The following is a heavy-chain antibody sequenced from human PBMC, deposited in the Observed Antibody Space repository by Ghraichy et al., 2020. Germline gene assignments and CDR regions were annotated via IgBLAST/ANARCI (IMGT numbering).Heavy chain of an antibody. CDR1: GLPFTDYY. J-gene: IGHJ4*02. CDR2: INPNSGAT. CDR3: ARDRPTNALDY. D-gene: IGHD1-1*01. Sequence: ASVKVSCKASGLPFTDYYIHWVRQAPGQGLECMGWINPNSGATSYAQKFQGRVTMTRDTSLTTAYMELSRLTSDDPAVYYCARDRPTNALDYWGQGTLVTVSS. V-gene: IGHV1-2*02.